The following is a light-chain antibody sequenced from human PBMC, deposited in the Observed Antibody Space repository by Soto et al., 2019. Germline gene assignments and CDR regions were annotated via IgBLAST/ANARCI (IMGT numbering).Light chain of an antibody. V-gene: IGKV3D-15*01. Sequence: EIVMTQSPATLSVSPGERATLSCRASQSVSSNLAWYQQKPGQAPRLLIYGATTRATGIPARFSGSGSGTEFTLTISSLQSEDFAVYYCQQRGNWPPTFGPGTKVDI. CDR3: QQRGNWPPT. CDR1: QSVSSN. J-gene: IGKJ3*01. CDR2: GAT.